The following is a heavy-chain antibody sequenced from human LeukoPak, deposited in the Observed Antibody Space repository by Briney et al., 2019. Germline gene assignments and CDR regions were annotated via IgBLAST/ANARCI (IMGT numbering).Heavy chain of an antibody. CDR2: IHYSGST. CDR1: GYSISSGYY. D-gene: IGHD1-1*01. Sequence: PSETLSLTCTVSGYSISSGYYWGWIRQPPGMGLEWIADIHYSGSTNYNPSLKSRVTISVDTSKTQFSLKLSFVTAADTAVYYCARTATTGDYFDYWGQGTLVTVSS. CDR3: ARTATTGDYFDY. J-gene: IGHJ4*02. V-gene: IGHV4-38-2*02.